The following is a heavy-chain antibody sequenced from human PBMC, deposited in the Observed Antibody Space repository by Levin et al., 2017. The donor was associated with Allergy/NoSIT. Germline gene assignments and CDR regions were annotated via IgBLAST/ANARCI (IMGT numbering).Heavy chain of an antibody. Sequence: SQTLSLTCTVSGGSISSSSYYWGWIRQPPGTGLEWIGSIYYSGSTYYNPSLKSRVTISVDTSKNQFSLKLSSVTAADTAVYYCARQGGYCSSTSCYDYYGMDVWGQGTTVTVSS. CDR2: IYYSGST. CDR1: GGSISSSSYY. D-gene: IGHD2-2*01. CDR3: ARQGGYCSSTSCYDYYGMDV. V-gene: IGHV4-39*01. J-gene: IGHJ6*02.